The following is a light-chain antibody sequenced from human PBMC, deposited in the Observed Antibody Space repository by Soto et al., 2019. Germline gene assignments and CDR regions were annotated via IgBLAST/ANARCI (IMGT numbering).Light chain of an antibody. CDR2: GAS. V-gene: IGKV3-20*01. Sequence: ENLLTQSPGTLSLSPGAGAPLSCRARRGVSANYLAWYQQKPGQAPTLLIYGASIRAAGIPDRFSGSGSGTDFTLTIRRLEPDDFAVYYCQQYGSSPRTFGQGTKVDI. CDR3: QQYGSSPRT. J-gene: IGKJ1*01. CDR1: RGVSANY.